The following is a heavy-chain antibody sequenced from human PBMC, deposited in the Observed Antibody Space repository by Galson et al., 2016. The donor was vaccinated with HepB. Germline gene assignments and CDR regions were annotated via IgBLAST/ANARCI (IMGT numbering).Heavy chain of an antibody. J-gene: IGHJ4*02. Sequence: SLRLSCAASGFTFSSYWTHWVRQAPGKGLVWVSRIASDESSTSYADSVKGRFTISRDNAKNTLYLQMFSLRAEDTGVYYCVREAPWSYRFKYWGQGTLVTVSS. V-gene: IGHV3-74*01. CDR2: IASDESST. CDR3: VREAPWSYRFKY. D-gene: IGHD1-26*01. CDR1: GFTFSSYW.